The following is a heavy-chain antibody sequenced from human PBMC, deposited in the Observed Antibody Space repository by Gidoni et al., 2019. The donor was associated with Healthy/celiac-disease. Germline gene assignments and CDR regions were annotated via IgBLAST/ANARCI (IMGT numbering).Heavy chain of an antibody. Sequence: EVQLFESGGGLVQPGGSLRLSCAAPGLTFSSYDMGWVRRAPGKGREWFEGMCGSGGSKYYADSVKGRFTISRDNSKNTLDLKMNSLGAEDTAVYYCAKGGGSGSYYTRHNFDYWGQGTLVTVSS. CDR2: MCGSGGSK. CDR3: AKGGGSGSYYTRHNFDY. J-gene: IGHJ4*02. V-gene: IGHV3-23*01. CDR1: GLTFSSYD. D-gene: IGHD3-10*01.